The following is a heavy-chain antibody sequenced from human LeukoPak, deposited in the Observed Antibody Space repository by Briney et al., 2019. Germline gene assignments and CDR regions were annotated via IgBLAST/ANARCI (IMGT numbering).Heavy chain of an antibody. Sequence: GGSLRLSCAASGFTFSSYNMNWVRQAPGKGLEWVSAISGSGGSTYYADSVKGRFTISRDNSKNTLYLQMNSLRAEDTAVYYCAKDRYYYDSSGYYYFDYWGQGTLVTVSS. CDR3: AKDRYYYDSSGYYYFDY. CDR1: GFTFSSYN. J-gene: IGHJ4*02. V-gene: IGHV3-23*01. CDR2: ISGSGGST. D-gene: IGHD3-22*01.